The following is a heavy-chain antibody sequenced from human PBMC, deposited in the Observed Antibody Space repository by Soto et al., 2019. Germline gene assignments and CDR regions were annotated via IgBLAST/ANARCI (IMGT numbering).Heavy chain of an antibody. CDR2: ISWNSGSI. J-gene: IGHJ6*02. V-gene: IGHV3-9*01. CDR3: AKDADGYNYNYYGMDV. D-gene: IGHD5-12*01. CDR1: GFTFDDYA. Sequence: VQLVESGGGLVQPGRSLRLSCAASGFTFDDYAMHWVRQAPGKGLEWVSGISWNSGSIGYADSVKGRFTISRDNTKNSLYLQMNSLRAEDTALYYCAKDADGYNYNYYGMDVWGQGTTVTVSS.